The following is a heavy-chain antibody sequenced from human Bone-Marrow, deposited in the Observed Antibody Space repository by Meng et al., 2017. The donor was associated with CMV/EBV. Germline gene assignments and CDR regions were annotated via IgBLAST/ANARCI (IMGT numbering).Heavy chain of an antibody. CDR1: GGSISSGDYY. CDR2: IYYSGST. CDR3: ARYEWLLTWGWFDP. J-gene: IGHJ5*02. Sequence: SGGSISSGDYYWGWIRQPPGKGLEWIGYIYYSGSTYYNPSLKSRVTISVDTSKNQFSLKLSSVTAADTAVYYCARYEWLLTWGWFDPWGQGTLVTVSS. D-gene: IGHD3-3*01. V-gene: IGHV4-30-4*08.